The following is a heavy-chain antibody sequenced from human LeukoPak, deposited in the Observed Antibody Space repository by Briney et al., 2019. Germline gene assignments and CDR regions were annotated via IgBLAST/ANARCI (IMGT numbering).Heavy chain of an antibody. CDR2: ISSSSTI. CDR3: ANFERTVAGPYNWFDP. V-gene: IGHV3-48*01. CDR1: GFTFSSYS. Sequence: GGSLRLSCAASGFTFSSYSMNWVRQAPGKGLEWVSYISSSSTIYYADSVKGRFTISRDNSKNTLYLQMNSLRAEDTAVYYCANFERTVAGPYNWFDPWGQGTLVTVSS. D-gene: IGHD6-19*01. J-gene: IGHJ5*02.